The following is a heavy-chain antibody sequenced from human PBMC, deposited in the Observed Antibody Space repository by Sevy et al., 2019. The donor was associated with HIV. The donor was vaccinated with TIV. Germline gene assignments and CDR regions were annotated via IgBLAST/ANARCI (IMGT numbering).Heavy chain of an antibody. CDR1: GFTFSSYG. V-gene: IGHV3-30*18. Sequence: GGSLRLSCAASGFTFSSYGMHWVRQAPGKGLEWVAVISYDGSNKYYADSVKDRFTISRDNSKNTLYLQMNSLRAEDTAVYYCAKDFYCSGGSCYYTHYYYYGMDVWGQGTTVTVSS. J-gene: IGHJ6*02. CDR3: AKDFYCSGGSCYYTHYYYYGMDV. CDR2: ISYDGSNK. D-gene: IGHD2-15*01.